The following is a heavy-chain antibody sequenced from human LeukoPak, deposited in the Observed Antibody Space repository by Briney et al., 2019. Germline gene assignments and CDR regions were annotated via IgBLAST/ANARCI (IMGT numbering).Heavy chain of an antibody. CDR3: ARGVSGWPYYLDF. V-gene: IGHV3-23*01. J-gene: IGHJ4*02. CDR2: ITGSGGDS. CDR1: GFTFDSYT. Sequence: GGSLRLSCAASGFTFDSYTMVWVRQAPGSGLEWVSAITGSGGDSYHADSVKGRFTVSRDNSKNTLFLQVNSLRVEDTALYYCARGVSGWPYYLDFWGQGTLVTVSS. D-gene: IGHD6-25*01.